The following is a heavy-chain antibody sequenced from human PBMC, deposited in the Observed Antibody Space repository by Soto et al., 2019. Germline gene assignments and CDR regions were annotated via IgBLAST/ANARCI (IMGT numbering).Heavy chain of an antibody. V-gene: IGHV1-18*01. CDR3: ARSVVVVADTFGMDV. Sequence: ASLKLSCKASGYTFTSYGISWVRQAPGQGLEWMGWISAYNGNTNYAQKLQGRVTMTTDTSTSTAYMELRSLRSDDTAVYYCARSVVVVADTFGMDVWGQGTKVTVSS. CDR1: GYTFTSYG. CDR2: ISAYNGNT. D-gene: IGHD2-15*01. J-gene: IGHJ6*02.